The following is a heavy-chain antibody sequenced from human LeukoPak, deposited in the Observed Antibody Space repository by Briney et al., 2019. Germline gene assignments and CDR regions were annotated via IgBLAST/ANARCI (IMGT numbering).Heavy chain of an antibody. V-gene: IGHV3-23*01. J-gene: IGHJ4*02. D-gene: IGHD5-12*01. CDR3: AKCSGGYSGYDDY. CDR1: GFTFSSYW. Sequence: PGGSLRLSCAASGFTFSSYWMSWVRQAPGKGLEWVSGISGSGGSTYYADSVKGRFTVSRDESKNTLYLQMNSLRAEDTAVYYCAKCSGGYSGYDDYWGQGTLVTVSS. CDR2: ISGSGGST.